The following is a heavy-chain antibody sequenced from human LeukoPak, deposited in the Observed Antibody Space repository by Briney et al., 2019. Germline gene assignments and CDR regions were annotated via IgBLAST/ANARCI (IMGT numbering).Heavy chain of an antibody. CDR3: ASQVYGSGPFDP. CDR1: GFTFSTYG. Sequence: GGSLRLSCVASGFTFSTYGMHWVRQAPGKGLEYVSAISTNGGSTYYANSVKGRFTISRDNSKNTLYLQMNSLRAEDTAVYYCASQVYGSGPFDPWGQGTLVTVSS. CDR2: ISTNGGST. V-gene: IGHV3-64*01. J-gene: IGHJ5*02. D-gene: IGHD3-10*01.